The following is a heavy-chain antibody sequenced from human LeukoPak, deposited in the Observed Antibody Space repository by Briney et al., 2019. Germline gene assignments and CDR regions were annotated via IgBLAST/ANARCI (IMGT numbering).Heavy chain of an antibody. CDR1: EFIVSSSV. D-gene: IGHD6-19*01. Sequence: PGGSLRLSCKGSEFIVSSSVMHWVRQAPGKGLEWVSAISSDGISKYYADSVKGRFTISRDNSENTVYLQINSLRPEDTAVYYCARGTYSSGRCDVFDIWGQGTMVTVSS. CDR3: ARGTYSSGRCDVFDI. V-gene: IGHV3-30-3*01. CDR2: ISSDGISK. J-gene: IGHJ3*02.